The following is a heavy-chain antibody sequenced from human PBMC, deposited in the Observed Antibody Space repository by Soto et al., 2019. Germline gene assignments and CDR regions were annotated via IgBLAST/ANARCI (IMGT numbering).Heavy chain of an antibody. D-gene: IGHD6-13*01. CDR3: ARGIYSSSWAPDI. Sequence: QVQLQQWGAGLLKPSETLSLTCAVYGGSFSGYYWSWIRQPPGKGLEWIGEINHSGSTNYNPSLKSRVTISVDTSKNQFSLKLSSVTAADTAVYYCARGIYSSSWAPDIWGQGTMVTVSS. V-gene: IGHV4-34*01. J-gene: IGHJ3*02. CDR1: GGSFSGYY. CDR2: INHSGST.